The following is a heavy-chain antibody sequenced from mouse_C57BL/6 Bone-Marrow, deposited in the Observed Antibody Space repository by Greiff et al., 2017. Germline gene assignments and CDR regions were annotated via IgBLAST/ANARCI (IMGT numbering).Heavy chain of an antibody. D-gene: IGHD1-1*01. V-gene: IGHV5-4*03. CDR1: GFTFSSYA. CDR2: ISDGGSYT. Sequence: EVKLMESGGGLVKPGGSLKLSCAASGFTFSSYAMSWVRQTPEKRLEWVATISDGGSYTYYPDNVKGRFTISRDNAKNNLYLQMSHLKAEDTAMYYCARGAYGSALAYWGQGTLVNVSA. J-gene: IGHJ3*01. CDR3: ARGAYGSALAY.